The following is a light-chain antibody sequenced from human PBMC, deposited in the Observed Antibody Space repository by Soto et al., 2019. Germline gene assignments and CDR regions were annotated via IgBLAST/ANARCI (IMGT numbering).Light chain of an antibody. J-gene: IGKJ1*01. CDR1: QSVSSSY. V-gene: IGKV3-20*01. CDR3: QQDGSSPT. CDR2: GAS. Sequence: IVLTQSPGTLSLSPGERATLSCRASQSVSSSYLAWYQQKPGQAPXLLIYGASSRATGIPDRFIVIGSGTEFTLTLSRVEPEDLAEDGCQQDGSSPTFGQGTKVDIK.